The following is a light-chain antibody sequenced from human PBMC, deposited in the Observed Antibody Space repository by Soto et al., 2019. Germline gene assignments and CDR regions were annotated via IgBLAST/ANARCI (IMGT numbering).Light chain of an antibody. V-gene: IGKV3-15*01. CDR1: QSVSSN. Sequence: MVLTQSPSTRSVSPGERATLSCRASQSVSSNLAWYQQKPGQAPRLLIYGASTRATGIPARFSGSGSGTEFTLTISTLQSEDFAVYYCQQYNNWPPRITCGQGTRLEIK. CDR2: GAS. J-gene: IGKJ5*01. CDR3: QQYNNWPPRIT.